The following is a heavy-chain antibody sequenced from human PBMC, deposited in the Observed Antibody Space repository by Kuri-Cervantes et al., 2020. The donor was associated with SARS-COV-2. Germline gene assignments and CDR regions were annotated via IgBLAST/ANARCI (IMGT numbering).Heavy chain of an antibody. CDR2: IYSGGST. V-gene: IGHV3-66*01. D-gene: IGHD2-15*01. CDR1: GFPVASNY. J-gene: IGHJ6*02. Sequence: GESLKISCAASGFPVASNYINWARQAPEKGLEWVSSIYSGGSTHYAESLKGRFTISRDTSKNTVYLQMNSLRGEDTGVYYCARDLICSTCDTPDYYGMDVWGQGTTVTVSS. CDR3: ARDLICSTCDTPDYYGMDV.